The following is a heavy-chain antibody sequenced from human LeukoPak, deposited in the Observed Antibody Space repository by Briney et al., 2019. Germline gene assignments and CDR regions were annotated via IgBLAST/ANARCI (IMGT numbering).Heavy chain of an antibody. V-gene: IGHV1-2*02. J-gene: IGHJ4*02. D-gene: IGHD6-19*01. CDR3: ATDGAVAGTAYPEY. CDR1: GYTFTGYY. Sequence: ASVKLSCKASGYTFTGYYIHWVRQPPGQGLEWMGCINPNSGGTKYAQKFQGRVTMTRDTSISTAYMELSSLTSGDTALYYCATDGAVAGTAYPEYWGQGTLVTVSS. CDR2: INPNSGGT.